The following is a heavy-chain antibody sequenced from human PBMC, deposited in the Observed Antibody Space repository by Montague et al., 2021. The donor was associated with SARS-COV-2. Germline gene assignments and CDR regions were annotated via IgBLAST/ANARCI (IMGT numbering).Heavy chain of an antibody. D-gene: IGHD6-19*01. V-gene: IGHV4-4*02. CDR1: GGSIKSYIW. CDR3: AKDVSLSVAGLDS. CDR2: ILHSGTA. Sequence: SETLSLTCAVSGGSIKSYIWSSCVRQPPGKRLGFLGDILHSGTANYHPSLSSRVIISVDKSRNGFSLKLTTLTAADTAVYFCAKDVSLSVAGLDSWGQGTLVTVSS. J-gene: IGHJ4*02.